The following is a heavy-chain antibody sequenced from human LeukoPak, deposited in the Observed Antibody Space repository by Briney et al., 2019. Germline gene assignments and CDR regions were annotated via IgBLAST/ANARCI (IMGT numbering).Heavy chain of an antibody. CDR1: GFTFSSYW. CDR3: VRNQRRLDY. J-gene: IGHJ4*02. Sequence: GGSLRLSCAASGFTFSSYWMSWVRQAPGKGQELVANIKQDGSEKYYVDSVKGRFTISRDNAKNSLYLQMNSLRAEDTAVYYCVRNQRRLDYRGQGTLVTVSS. D-gene: IGHD1-14*01. V-gene: IGHV3-7*01. CDR2: IKQDGSEK.